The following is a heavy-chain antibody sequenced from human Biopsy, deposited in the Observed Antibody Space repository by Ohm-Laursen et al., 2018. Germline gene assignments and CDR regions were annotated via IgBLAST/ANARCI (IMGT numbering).Heavy chain of an antibody. CDR3: ARGKYKDFSTGLPRPYHYTLDF. D-gene: IGHD3-22*01. CDR1: GFTFTNYG. V-gene: IGHV3-48*03. CDR2: ISARDGVV. Sequence: SLRLSCAASGFTFTNYGMHWVRQAPGKGLEWIAYISARDGVVYYADSVKGRFTISRDNTNNSLYLQMTSLRPEDTAVFYCARGKYKDFSTGLPRPYHYTLDFWGPGTTVTVSS. J-gene: IGHJ6*02.